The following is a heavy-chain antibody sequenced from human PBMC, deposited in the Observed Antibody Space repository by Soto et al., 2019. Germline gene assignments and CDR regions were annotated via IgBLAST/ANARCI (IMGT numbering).Heavy chain of an antibody. J-gene: IGHJ6*02. CDR2: MNSDGSTT. D-gene: IGHD2-15*01. CDR3: ARYCSGKNVYGLHYSFCGMDG. V-gene: IGHV3-74*01. CDR1: GFTFGNYW. Sequence: GGSLSLSCAASGFTFGNYWMHWVRQAPGKGLEWVSRMNSDGSTTNYADSVKGRFTISRDNTKNSLYLQMNSLRAEDTAVYYCARYCSGKNVYGLHYSFCGMDGWGQGTTVTVSS.